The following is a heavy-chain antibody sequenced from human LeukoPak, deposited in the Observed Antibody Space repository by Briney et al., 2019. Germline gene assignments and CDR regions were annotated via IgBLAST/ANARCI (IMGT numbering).Heavy chain of an antibody. J-gene: IGHJ6*04. V-gene: IGHV4-59*01. CDR1: GGSISSYY. Sequence: SETLSLTCAVSGGSISSYYWSWIRQPPGKGLEWIGYICYSGGTNYNPSLKSRVTISVDTSKNQFSLKLSSVTAADTAVYYCARDLYGDYPRGYYGMDGWGKGTTVTVS. CDR2: ICYSGGT. D-gene: IGHD4-17*01. CDR3: ARDLYGDYPRGYYGMDG.